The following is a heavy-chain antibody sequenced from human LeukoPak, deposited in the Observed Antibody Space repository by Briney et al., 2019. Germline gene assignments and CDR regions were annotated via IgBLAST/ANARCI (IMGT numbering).Heavy chain of an antibody. D-gene: IGHD3-9*01. V-gene: IGHV4-39*01. J-gene: IGHJ4*02. CDR3: ARSGGDYDILTGYPYYFDY. CDR2: IYSSGST. Sequence: PSETLSLTCAVSGASVSGSNYYWGWIRQPPGKGLEWIGNIYSSGSTYYNASLQSRVTISIDTSKNQFSLRLNSVTAADTAMYYCARSGGDYDILTGYPYYFDYWGQGTLVTVSS. CDR1: GASVSGSNYY.